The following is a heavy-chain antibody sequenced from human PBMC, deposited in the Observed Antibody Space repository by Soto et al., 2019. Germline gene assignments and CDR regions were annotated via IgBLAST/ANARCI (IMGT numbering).Heavy chain of an antibody. CDR1: GYTFSSCG. CDR3: ARDRCTTAKCYTHHLDV. J-gene: IGHJ6*02. D-gene: IGHD2-8*01. Sequence: QGQLVQSGGEVTKPGASVKVSCNSSGYTFSSCGISWVRQAPGQGLEWMGWISPYSGHTKEAPKVQGRITLTTETSTGTAYMELRSLASDDTAVYYCARDRCTTAKCYTHHLDVWGQGTTVIVSS. V-gene: IGHV1-18*04. CDR2: ISPYSGHT.